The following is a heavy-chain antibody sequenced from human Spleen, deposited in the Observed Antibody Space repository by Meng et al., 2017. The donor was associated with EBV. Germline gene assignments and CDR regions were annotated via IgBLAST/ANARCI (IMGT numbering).Heavy chain of an antibody. Sequence: QVQRVRSVAEVTKAGASVKVPCKASGYTFTDYYMHWVRQAPGQGLEWMGRINPNSGDTDYAQKFQGRVTMTRDTSISTAYMELSRLRSDDTALYYCARDEMTTGFDYWGQGSLVTVSS. J-gene: IGHJ4*02. CDR3: ARDEMTTGFDY. D-gene: IGHD4-17*01. CDR2: INPNSGDT. V-gene: IGHV1-2*06. CDR1: GYTFTDYY.